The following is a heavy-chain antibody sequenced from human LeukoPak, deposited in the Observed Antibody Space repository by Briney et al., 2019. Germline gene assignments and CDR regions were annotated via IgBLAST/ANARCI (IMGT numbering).Heavy chain of an antibody. D-gene: IGHD1-14*01. V-gene: IGHV4-34*01. Sequence: SETLSLTCAVYGGSFSGYYWSWIRQPPGKGLEWIGEINHSGSTNYNPSLKSRVTISVDTSKNQFSLKLSSVTAADTAVYYCAREHTGFDYWGRGTLVTVSS. CDR1: GGSFSGYY. CDR3: AREHTGFDY. CDR2: INHSGST. J-gene: IGHJ4*02.